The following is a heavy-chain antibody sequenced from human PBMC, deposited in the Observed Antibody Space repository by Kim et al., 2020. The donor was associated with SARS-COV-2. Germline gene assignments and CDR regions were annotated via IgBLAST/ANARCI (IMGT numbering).Heavy chain of an antibody. CDR1: GFSLSTNGVG. D-gene: IGHD2-15*01. CDR2: IYWDDDK. Sequence: SGPTLVNPTQTLTLTCTFSGFSLSTNGVGVGWIRQPPGKALEWLALIYWDDDKRYSPSLNSRLTVSKDTSKNQVVLTMINMDAVDTATYYCAHRLPHCSGGRCYRSGRATFDIWGQGAMVTVS. V-gene: IGHV2-5*02. J-gene: IGHJ3*02. CDR3: AHRLPHCSGGRCYRSGRATFDI.